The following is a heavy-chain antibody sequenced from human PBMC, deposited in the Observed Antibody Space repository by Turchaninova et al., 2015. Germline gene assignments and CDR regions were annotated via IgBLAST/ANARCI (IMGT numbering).Heavy chain of an antibody. J-gene: IGHJ5*02. CDR3: ARSGGSAWYWFDP. D-gene: IGHD6-19*01. CDR1: GYSFTSYW. Sequence: EVQLVQSGAEVQRPGASLKISCKGSGYSFTSYWCGWVRQMPGKGLEWMGVIYPDDSDTRYSPSFQGQVTISADKSISTAYLQWSSLKASDTAMYYCARSGGSAWYWFDPWGQGTLVTVSS. CDR2: IYPDDSDT. V-gene: IGHV5-51*01.